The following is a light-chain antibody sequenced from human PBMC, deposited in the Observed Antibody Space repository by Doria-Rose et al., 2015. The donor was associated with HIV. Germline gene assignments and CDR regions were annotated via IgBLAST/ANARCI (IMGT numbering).Light chain of an antibody. Sequence: QSVLTQPASVSGSPGQSITISCTGTSSDVGSYNDVSWYQQYPGKAPKVMIYEVNKRPSGVSNRFSGSKSGNTASLTISRLQAEDEADYYCRTYTSSTTLIFGTGTKVTVL. J-gene: IGLJ1*01. CDR1: SSDVGSYND. CDR2: EVN. V-gene: IGLV2-23*02. CDR3: RTYTSSTTLI.